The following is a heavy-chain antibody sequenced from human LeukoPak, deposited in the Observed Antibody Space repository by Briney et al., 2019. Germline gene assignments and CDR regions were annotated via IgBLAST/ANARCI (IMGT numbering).Heavy chain of an antibody. CDR3: AKWGPYCVGDYCPALDS. V-gene: IGHV3-7*01. CDR1: RFTFSNYW. D-gene: IGHD2-21*02. CDR2: INQDGSKK. J-gene: IGHJ4*02. Sequence: GGSLRLSCVASRFTFSNYWMSWVRQAPGKGLEWVANINQDGSKKRYADSMKGRFTISRDNAKKSLYLQLNSLRAEETAVYYCAKWGPYCVGDYCPALDSWGQGTLVTVSS.